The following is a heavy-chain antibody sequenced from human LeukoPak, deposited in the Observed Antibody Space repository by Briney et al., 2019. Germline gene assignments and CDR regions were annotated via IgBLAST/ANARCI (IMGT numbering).Heavy chain of an antibody. J-gene: IGHJ5*02. D-gene: IGHD3-3*01. V-gene: IGHV1-8*03. Sequence: ASVKVSCKASGYTFTSYDINWVRQATGQGLEWMGWMNPNSGNTGYAQKFQGRVTITRNTPISTAYMELSSLRSEDTAVYYCARDHYDFWSGYPRLFDPWGQGTLVTVSS. CDR1: GYTFTSYD. CDR3: ARDHYDFWSGYPRLFDP. CDR2: MNPNSGNT.